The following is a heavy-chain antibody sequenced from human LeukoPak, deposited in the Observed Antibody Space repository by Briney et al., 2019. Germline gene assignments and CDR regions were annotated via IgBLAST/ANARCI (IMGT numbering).Heavy chain of an antibody. V-gene: IGHV3-30-3*01. Sequence: GGSLRLSCAASGFTFTNYAMHWVRQAPGKGLEWVAVISVDGSNKFYAGSVRGRCTISRDNSKNTMSLQMDSLRGEDTAVYYCARDPRTSSTSRNYFESWGQGTLVTVSS. CDR2: ISVDGSNK. J-gene: IGHJ4*02. D-gene: IGHD6-13*01. CDR3: ARDPRTSSTSRNYFES. CDR1: GFTFTNYA.